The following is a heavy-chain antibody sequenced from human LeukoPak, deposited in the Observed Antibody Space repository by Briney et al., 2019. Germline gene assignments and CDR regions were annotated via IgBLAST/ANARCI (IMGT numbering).Heavy chain of an antibody. CDR3: ARHFYFGKHSLDV. Sequence: GGSLRLACAASGFTFSSYCMSWVRQAPGKGLEWVANIKQDGSEKYYVDSVKGRFTISRDNAKNSLYLQMNSLRAEDTAVYYCARHFYFGKHSLDVWGQGTTVTVSS. CDR2: IKQDGSEK. V-gene: IGHV3-7*04. J-gene: IGHJ6*02. D-gene: IGHD2-21*01. CDR1: GFTFSSYC.